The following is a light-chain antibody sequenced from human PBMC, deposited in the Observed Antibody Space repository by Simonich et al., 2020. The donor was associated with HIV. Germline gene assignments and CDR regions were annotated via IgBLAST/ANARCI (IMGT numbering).Light chain of an antibody. Sequence: SYELTQPSSVSVSPGQTARLTCSGDVLAKKYVRWFQQKPGQAPVLVIYKDSERPSGIPERFSGSTLGTTATLTVSGAQVEDEADYYCYSEADNNLVFGGGTKLTVL. J-gene: IGLJ2*01. CDR1: VLAKKY. CDR2: KDS. CDR3: YSEADNNLV. V-gene: IGLV3-27*01.